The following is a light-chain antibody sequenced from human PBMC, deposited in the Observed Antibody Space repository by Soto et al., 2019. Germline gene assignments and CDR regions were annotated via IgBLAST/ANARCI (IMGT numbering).Light chain of an antibody. CDR3: KRRRNGPIT. V-gene: IGKV3-11*01. J-gene: IGKJ5*01. CDR2: DAS. CDR1: QGVGSF. Sequence: EIVLTQSPATLSLSPGERATLSCRASQGVGSFVAGYQQTPGQAPRLLIYDASNKATGIPARFSGSGSGTASPSVISRIGLKDFEVFYCKRRRNGPITSGQG.